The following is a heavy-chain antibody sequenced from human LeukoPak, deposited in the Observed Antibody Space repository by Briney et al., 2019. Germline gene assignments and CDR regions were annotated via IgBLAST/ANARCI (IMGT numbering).Heavy chain of an antibody. CDR3: ARGYSNLAY. CDR1: GSGFSFSSYA. CDR2: ISGSGDST. D-gene: IGHD5-18*01. V-gene: IGHV3-23*01. J-gene: IGHJ4*02. Sequence: GGSLRLSCAASGSGFSFSSYAMSWVRQAPGKGLEWVSSISGSGDSTHYADSVKGRFTISRDNSTNTLFLQMNSLRVEDTAVYYCARGYSNLAYWGQGTLVTVSS.